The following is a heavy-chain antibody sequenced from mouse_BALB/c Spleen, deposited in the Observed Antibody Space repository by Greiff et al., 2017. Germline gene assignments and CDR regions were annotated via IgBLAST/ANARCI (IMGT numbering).Heavy chain of an antibody. J-gene: IGHJ4*01. CDR3: ARITTVEGGDY. D-gene: IGHD1-1*01. V-gene: IGHV5-6-5*01. CDR2: ISSGGST. CDR1: GFTFSSYA. Sequence: EVKLMESGGGLVKPGGSLKLSCAASGFTFSSYAMSWVRQTPEKRLEWVASISSGGSTYYPDSVKGRFTISRDNARNILYLQMSSLRSEDTAMYYCARITTVEGGDYWGQGTSVTVSS.